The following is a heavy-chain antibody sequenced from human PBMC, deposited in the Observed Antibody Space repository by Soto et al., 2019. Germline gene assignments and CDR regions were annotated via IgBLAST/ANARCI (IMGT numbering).Heavy chain of an antibody. CDR1: GFSISNAW. Sequence: EVKLVESGGGLVKPGGSLRLSCAASGFSISNAWMHWVRQAPGKGLEWVGRVKSKADGGTADYAAPVKGRFTISRDDSKTTQYLQMNSLKMEDTAVYYCNTYPAFWGGHTPLWGQGTLVTVSS. CDR3: NTYPAFWGGHTPL. V-gene: IGHV3-15*07. CDR2: VKSKADGGTA. J-gene: IGHJ4*02. D-gene: IGHD3-3*01.